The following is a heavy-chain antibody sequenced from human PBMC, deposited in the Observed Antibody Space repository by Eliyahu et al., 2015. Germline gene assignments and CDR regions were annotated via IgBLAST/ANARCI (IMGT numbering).Heavy chain of an antibody. D-gene: IGHD2-2*01. Sequence: EVQLVQSGAEVKKPGESLKISCKGSGYSFTSYWIGWVRQIPGKGLEWRGRIYPGDSNTRYSPSFQGQVTISAEKSISTAYLQWSSLKASDTAMYYCAKVVPAVLAFDIWGQGTMVTVSS. CDR2: IYPGDSNT. CDR1: GYSFTSYW. J-gene: IGHJ3*02. V-gene: IGHV5-51*01. CDR3: AKVVPAVLAFDI.